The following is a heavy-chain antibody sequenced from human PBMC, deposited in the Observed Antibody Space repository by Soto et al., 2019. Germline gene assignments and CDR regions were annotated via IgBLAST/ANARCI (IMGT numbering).Heavy chain of an antibody. CDR3: SRDAQKWLVAAFDI. V-gene: IGHV1-18*01. D-gene: IGHD6-19*01. Sequence: QVQLVQSGAEVKEPGASVKASSKASGYTFVSYGISWVRQAPGQGLEWMGWISPYNGNTNYAQKFQGRVTMTTDTSTNTVYMELRSLRSDDTAVYYCSRDAQKWLVAAFDIWGQGTMVTVSS. CDR2: ISPYNGNT. J-gene: IGHJ3*02. CDR1: GYTFVSYG.